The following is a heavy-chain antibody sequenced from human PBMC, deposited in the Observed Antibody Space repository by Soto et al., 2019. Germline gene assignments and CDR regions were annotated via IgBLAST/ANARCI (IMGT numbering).Heavy chain of an antibody. CDR3: ARGGVKVGNYYYYYGMDV. D-gene: IGHD7-27*01. CDR1: GGSFSGFY. Sequence: PSETLSLTCAVYGGSFSGFYGGWIRQPPGKGLEWIGEINHSGSPYYNPSLKSRVTISVDTSKNHLSLNLSSVTAADTAVYYCARGGVKVGNYYYYYGMDVWGQGTKVTVSS. V-gene: IGHV4-34*01. CDR2: INHSGSP. J-gene: IGHJ6*02.